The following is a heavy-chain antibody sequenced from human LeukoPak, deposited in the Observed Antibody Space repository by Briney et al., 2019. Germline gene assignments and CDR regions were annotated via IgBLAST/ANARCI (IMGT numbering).Heavy chain of an antibody. D-gene: IGHD4-11*01. CDR2: IYHSGST. J-gene: IGHJ4*02. V-gene: IGHV4-38-2*02. CDR1: GYSISSGYY. Sequence: SETLSLTCTVSGYSISSGYYWGWIRQPPGKGLEWIGSIYHSGSTYYNPSLKSRVTISVDTSKNQFSPKLSSVTAADTAVYYCLSRYSNHKFWDYWGQGTLVTVSS. CDR3: LSRYSNHKFWDY.